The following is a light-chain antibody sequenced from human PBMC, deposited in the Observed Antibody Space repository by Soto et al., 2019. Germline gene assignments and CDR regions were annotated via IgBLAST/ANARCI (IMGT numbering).Light chain of an antibody. V-gene: IGKV1-27*01. J-gene: IGKJ5*01. CDR2: TAS. Sequence: DIQMTQSPSSLSASVGDRVTITCRASQGISNYLAWYQQKPGKVPKLLIYTASTLQSGVPSRFSGSGSGTDFTLTISSLQPEDFATYYCQQSYSTLGITFGQGTRLEIK. CDR1: QGISNY. CDR3: QQSYSTLGIT.